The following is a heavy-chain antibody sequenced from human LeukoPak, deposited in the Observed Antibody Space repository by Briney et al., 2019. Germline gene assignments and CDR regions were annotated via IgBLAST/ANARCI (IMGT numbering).Heavy chain of an antibody. CDR3: ARSITMVRGVIMNWFDP. V-gene: IGHV3-33*01. Sequence: GGSLRLSCAASGFTFSSYGMHWARQAPGKGLEWVAVIWYDGSNKYYADSVKGRFTISRDNSKNTLYLQMNSLRAEDTAVYYCARSITMVRGVIMNWFDPWGQGTLVTVSS. D-gene: IGHD3-10*01. CDR2: IWYDGSNK. J-gene: IGHJ5*02. CDR1: GFTFSSYG.